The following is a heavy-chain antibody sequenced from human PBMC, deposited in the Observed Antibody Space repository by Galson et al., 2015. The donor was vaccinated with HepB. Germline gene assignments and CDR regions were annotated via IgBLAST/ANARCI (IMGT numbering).Heavy chain of an antibody. Sequence: SLRLSCAASGFTFSSYAMHWVRQAPGKGLEWVAVISYDGSNKYYADSVKGRFTISRDNSKNTLYLQMNSLRAEDTAVYYCALPPFDCSSTSCPFDYWGQGTLVTVSS. CDR3: ALPPFDCSSTSCPFDY. V-gene: IGHV3-30-3*01. CDR1: GFTFSSYA. CDR2: ISYDGSNK. D-gene: IGHD2-2*01. J-gene: IGHJ4*02.